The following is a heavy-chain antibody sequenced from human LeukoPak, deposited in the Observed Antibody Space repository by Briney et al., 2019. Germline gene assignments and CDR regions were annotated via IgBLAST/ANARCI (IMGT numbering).Heavy chain of an antibody. V-gene: IGHV3-53*01. Sequence: GGSLRLSCAVSGLTLSNVWMNWVRQAPGKGLEWVSIAFSDGRTFYADSVKGRFTISRDSSKNTVFLQMNSLRAEDTAVYYCARGDFDYWGQGTLVTVSS. J-gene: IGHJ4*02. CDR1: GLTLSNVW. CDR2: AFSDGRT. CDR3: ARGDFDY.